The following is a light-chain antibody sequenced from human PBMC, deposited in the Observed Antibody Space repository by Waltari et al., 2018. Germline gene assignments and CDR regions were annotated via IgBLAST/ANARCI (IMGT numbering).Light chain of an antibody. J-gene: IGKJ5*01. V-gene: IGKV3-11*01. CDR2: DAS. Sequence: PGERATLSCRASQSVSSYLAWYQQKPGQAPRLLIYDASNRATGIPARFSGSGSGTDFTLTISSLEPEDFAVYYCQQRSNWPPITFGQGTRLEIK. CDR3: QQRSNWPPIT. CDR1: QSVSSY.